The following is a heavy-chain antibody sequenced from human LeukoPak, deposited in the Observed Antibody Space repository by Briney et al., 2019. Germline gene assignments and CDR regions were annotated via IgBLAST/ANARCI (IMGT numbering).Heavy chain of an antibody. V-gene: IGHV4-34*01. CDR2: VNRVGYT. Sequence: PSETLSLTCAVHGASFAGYSWSWIRQSPEKGLEWIGEVNRVGYTIYNPSLKSRVNISIDTSTTQFSLRLSSVTVADTAVYFCARERVVSDYNWFDPWGQGTLVTVSS. CDR1: GASFAGYS. CDR3: ARERVVSDYNWFDP. J-gene: IGHJ5*02. D-gene: IGHD6-25*01.